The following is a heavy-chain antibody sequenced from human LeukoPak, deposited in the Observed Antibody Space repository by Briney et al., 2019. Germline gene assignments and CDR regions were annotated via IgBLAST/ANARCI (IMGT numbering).Heavy chain of an antibody. CDR1: GFTVSSNY. Sequence: PGGSLRLSCAASGFTVSSNYMSWVRQAPGKGLECVSVFYSGGDTYYADSVKGRFTISRDKSKNMVYLQMNSLRAEDTAVYYCTTAQLYSGIWYGRNYWGQGTLVTVSS. V-gene: IGHV3-66*01. D-gene: IGHD6-13*01. CDR2: FYSGGDT. CDR3: TTAQLYSGIWYGRNY. J-gene: IGHJ4*02.